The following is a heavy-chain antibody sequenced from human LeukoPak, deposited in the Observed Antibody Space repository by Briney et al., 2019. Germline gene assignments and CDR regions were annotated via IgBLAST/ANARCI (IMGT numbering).Heavy chain of an antibody. J-gene: IGHJ4*02. D-gene: IGHD3-10*01. Sequence: GGSLRLSCAASGFSFSTYWMNWVRQAPGKGLEWVANIKQDGSEKYYVDSVKGRFTISRDNAKNSLYLQMNSLRDEDTAVYYCARDQGGYYGSGSYFVEWGQGTLVTVSS. CDR3: ARDQGGYYGSGSYFVE. CDR1: GFSFSTYW. CDR2: IKQDGSEK. V-gene: IGHV3-7*01.